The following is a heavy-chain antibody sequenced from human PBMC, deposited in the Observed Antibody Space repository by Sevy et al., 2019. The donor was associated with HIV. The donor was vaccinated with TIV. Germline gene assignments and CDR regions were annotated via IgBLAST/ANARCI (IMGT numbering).Heavy chain of an antibody. V-gene: IGHV3-23*01. CDR1: EFTFSSYA. Sequence: EGSLRLSCAASEFTFSSYAMSWVRQAPGKGLEWVSAISGSGGSTYYADSVKGRFTISRDNSKNTLYLQMNSLRAEDTAVYYCAKSQPPGDYFDYWGQGTLVTVSS. CDR2: ISGSGGST. D-gene: IGHD2-2*01. J-gene: IGHJ4*02. CDR3: AKSQPPGDYFDY.